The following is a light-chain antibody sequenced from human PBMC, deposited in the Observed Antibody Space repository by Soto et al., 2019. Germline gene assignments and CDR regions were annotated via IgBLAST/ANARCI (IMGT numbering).Light chain of an antibody. CDR3: QQYNNWPPYT. CDR1: QSVNSD. V-gene: IGKV3-15*01. Sequence: EMVMTQSPATLSVSRGDRATLSCTASQSVNSDLAWYQQKPCQSPRLLIYGAPTLATGIPTRFSGSGSGPEFTLTTSSLQSEAFVIYYCQQYNNWPPYTFGQRAKLHIK. CDR2: GAP. J-gene: IGKJ2*01.